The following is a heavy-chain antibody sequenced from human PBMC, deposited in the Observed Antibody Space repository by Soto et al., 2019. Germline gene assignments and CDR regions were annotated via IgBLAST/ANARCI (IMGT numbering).Heavy chain of an antibody. CDR1: GYRFTSYW. V-gene: IGHV5-51*01. J-gene: IGHJ3*02. CDR3: ARDTYYYGSGSDDAFDI. Sequence: GALKISCKGHGYRFTSYWIGWVRQMPGKGLEWMGIIYPGDSDTRYSPSFQGQATISADKSISTAYLQWSSLKASDTAMYYCARDTYYYGSGSDDAFDIWGQGTMVTASS. D-gene: IGHD3-10*01. CDR2: IYPGDSDT.